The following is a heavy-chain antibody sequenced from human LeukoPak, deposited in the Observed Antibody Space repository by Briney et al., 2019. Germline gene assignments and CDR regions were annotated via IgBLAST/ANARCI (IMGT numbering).Heavy chain of an antibody. V-gene: IGHV4-38-2*02. CDR2: IYHSGST. D-gene: IGHD2-15*01. CDR1: GYSISSGYY. Sequence: PSETLSLTCIVSGYSISSGYYWVWIRQPPGKGLEWIGSIYHSGSTYYNPSLKSRVTISVDTSKNQFSMKLTSVTAADTAVYYCARSGGCSGGSCYGGYYFDYWGQGTLVTVSS. J-gene: IGHJ4*02. CDR3: ARSGGCSGGSCYGGYYFDY.